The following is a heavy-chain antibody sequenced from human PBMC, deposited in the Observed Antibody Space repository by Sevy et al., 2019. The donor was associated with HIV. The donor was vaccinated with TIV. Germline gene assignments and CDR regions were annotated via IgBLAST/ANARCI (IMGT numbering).Heavy chain of an antibody. Sequence: ASVKVSCKASGYTFTSYGISWVRQAPGQGLEWMGWISAYNGNTNYAQKLQGRVTMTTDTSTSTAYMELRSLRSDDTAVYYCARDKEAFTMIVVVNPYGMDVWGQGTTATVSS. CDR3: ARDKEAFTMIVVVNPYGMDV. J-gene: IGHJ6*02. CDR2: ISAYNGNT. D-gene: IGHD3-22*01. CDR1: GYTFTSYG. V-gene: IGHV1-18*01.